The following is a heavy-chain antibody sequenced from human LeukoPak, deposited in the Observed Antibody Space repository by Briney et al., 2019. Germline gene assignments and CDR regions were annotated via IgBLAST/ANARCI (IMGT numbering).Heavy chain of an antibody. CDR3: ARATSYSSSWPTDY. CDR1: GGSISSGGYY. Sequence: SETLSLTCTVSGGSISSGGYYWSWIRQPPGKGLEWIGYIYYSGSTYYNPSLKSRVTISVDTSKNQFSLKLSSVTAADTAVYYCARATSYSSSWPTDYWGQGTLVTVSS. J-gene: IGHJ4*02. V-gene: IGHV4-30-4*08. D-gene: IGHD6-13*01. CDR2: IYYSGST.